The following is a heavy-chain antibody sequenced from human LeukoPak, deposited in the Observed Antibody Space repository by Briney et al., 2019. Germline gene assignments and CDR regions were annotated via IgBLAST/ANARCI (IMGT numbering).Heavy chain of an antibody. D-gene: IGHD3-10*01. V-gene: IGHV4-34*08. CDR3: ASRGLLWFGELPEFDY. Sequence: PGGSLRLSCAASGFTFSSYGMHWVRQPPGKGLEWIGEINHSGSTNYNPSLKSRVTISVDTSKNQFSLKLSSVTAADTAVYYCASRGLLWFGELPEFDYWGQGTLVTVSS. J-gene: IGHJ4*02. CDR2: INHSGST. CDR1: GFTFSSYG.